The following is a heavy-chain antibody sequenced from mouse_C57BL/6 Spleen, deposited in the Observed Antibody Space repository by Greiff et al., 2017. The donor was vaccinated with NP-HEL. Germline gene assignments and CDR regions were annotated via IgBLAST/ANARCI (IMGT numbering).Heavy chain of an antibody. J-gene: IGHJ1*03. CDR1: GYTFTDYY. V-gene: IGHV1-26*01. Sequence: EVQLQQSGPELVKPGASVKISCKASGYTFTDYYMNWVKQSHGKSLEWIGDINPNNGGTSYNQKFKGKATLTVDKSSSTAYMELRSLTSEDSAVYYCARSYGSSYWYFDVWGTRTTVTVSS. D-gene: IGHD1-1*01. CDR2: INPNNGGT. CDR3: ARSYGSSYWYFDV.